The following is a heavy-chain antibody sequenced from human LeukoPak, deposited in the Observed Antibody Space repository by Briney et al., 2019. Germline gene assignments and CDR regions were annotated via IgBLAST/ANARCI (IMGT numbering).Heavy chain of an antibody. D-gene: IGHD5-12*01. CDR1: GFTFSSYW. J-gene: IGHJ3*02. V-gene: IGHV3-74*01. Sequence: GGSLRLSCAASGFTFSSYWMHWVRQAPGKGLVWVSRINSDGSSTSYADSVKGRFTISRDNAKNTLYLQMNSLRAEDTAVYYCARLVATLGTEAFDIWGQGTMVTVSS. CDR3: ARLVATLGTEAFDI. CDR2: INSDGSST.